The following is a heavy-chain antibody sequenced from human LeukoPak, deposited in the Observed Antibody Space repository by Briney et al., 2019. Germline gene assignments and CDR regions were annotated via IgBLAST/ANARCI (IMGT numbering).Heavy chain of an antibody. Sequence: SETLSLTCTVSGGSISTFYWSWIRQPPEKGLEWIGYIHYSGSTSYNPSLKSRVTMSVDTSNDQFSLKVSSVTAADTAVYYCARGGSSWYADYWGQGTLVTVSS. CDR2: IHYSGST. V-gene: IGHV4-59*01. CDR1: GGSISTFY. D-gene: IGHD6-13*01. CDR3: ARGGSSWYADY. J-gene: IGHJ4*02.